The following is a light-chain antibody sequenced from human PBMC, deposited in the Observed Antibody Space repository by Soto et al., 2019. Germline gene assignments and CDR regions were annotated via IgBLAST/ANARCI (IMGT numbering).Light chain of an antibody. Sequence: DIDMTQSPDSLAVSLGERATFNCKSSQSILDRSKNKYYLAWYQQKSGQPPKLLIYWSSLRESGVPDRFTGSGSGTDFTLTISSLQAEDVAVYYFQQYFTSPWTFGQGTKVEI. CDR2: WSS. V-gene: IGKV4-1*01. CDR3: QQYFTSPWT. CDR1: QSILDRSKNKYY. J-gene: IGKJ1*01.